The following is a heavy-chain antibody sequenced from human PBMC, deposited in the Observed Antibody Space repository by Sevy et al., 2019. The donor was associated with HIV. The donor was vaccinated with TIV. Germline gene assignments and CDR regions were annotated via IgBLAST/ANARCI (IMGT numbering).Heavy chain of an antibody. CDR3: AREYCGGDCYPDY. D-gene: IGHD2-21*02. CDR1: VFTFSSYA. Sequence: GGSLRLSCAASVFTFSSYAMHWVRQAPGKGLEWVAVISYDGSNKYYADSVKGRFTISRDNSKNTLYLQMNSLRAEDTAVYYCAREYCGGDCYPDYWGQGTLVTVSS. V-gene: IGHV3-30-3*01. J-gene: IGHJ4*02. CDR2: ISYDGSNK.